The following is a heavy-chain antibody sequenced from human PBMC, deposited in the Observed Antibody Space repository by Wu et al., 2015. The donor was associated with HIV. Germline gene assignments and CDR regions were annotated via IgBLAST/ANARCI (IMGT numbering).Heavy chain of an antibody. D-gene: IGHD1-26*01. CDR2: MNPKSGST. CDR1: GYTFTVFN. V-gene: IGHV1-8*01. J-gene: IGHJ1*01. CDR3: VRVGVLVTSAETSEYFQH. Sequence: QVQLLQSGAEMRKPGASVKVSCKVSGYTFTVFNINWVRHISGLGLEWMGWMNPKSGSTGYPQNSQGRVSMTRDTSISTAYLEVNRLTSEDTAVYYCVRVGVLVTSAETSEYFQHWGQGTLVTVSS.